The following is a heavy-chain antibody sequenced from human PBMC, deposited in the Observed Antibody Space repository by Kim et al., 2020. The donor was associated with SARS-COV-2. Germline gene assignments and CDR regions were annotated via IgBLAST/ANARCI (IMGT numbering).Heavy chain of an antibody. J-gene: IGHJ6*02. CDR2: ISNSGGNT. CDR1: GFTFSTYG. CDR3: AKSQNGSYLNVMYV. Sequence: GGSLRLSCAASGFTFSTYGMSWVRQAPGKGLEAVSGISNSGGNTNATDSVKGRFSISRDNSRNTLYLQMNSLRAEDTALYYCAKSQNGSYLNVMYVWGQG. D-gene: IGHD1-26*01. V-gene: IGHV3-23*01.